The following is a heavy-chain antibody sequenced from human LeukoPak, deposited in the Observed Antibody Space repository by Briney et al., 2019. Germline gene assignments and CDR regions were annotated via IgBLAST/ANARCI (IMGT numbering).Heavy chain of an antibody. Sequence: SQTLSLTCTVSGGSISSGSYYWSWIRQPAGKGLEWIGRIYTSGSTNYNPSLKSRVTISVDTSKNQFSLKLSSVTAADTAVYYCARGYYDSSGYYYVQDAFDIWGQGTMVTVSS. V-gene: IGHV4-61*02. CDR3: ARGYYDSSGYYYVQDAFDI. D-gene: IGHD3-22*01. J-gene: IGHJ3*02. CDR2: IYTSGST. CDR1: GGSISSGSYY.